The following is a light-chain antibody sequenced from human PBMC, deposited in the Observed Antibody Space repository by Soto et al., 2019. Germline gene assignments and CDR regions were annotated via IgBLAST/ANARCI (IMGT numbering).Light chain of an antibody. CDR1: SSNIGSNT. Sequence: QSALTQPPSASGTPGQRVTISFSGSSSNIGSNTVNWYQQLPGTAPKLLIYSNNQRPSGVPDRFSGSKSGTSASLAISGLQSEDGADYYCAAWDDSLNGVVFGGGTKVTVL. CDR3: AAWDDSLNGVV. CDR2: SNN. V-gene: IGLV1-44*01. J-gene: IGLJ2*01.